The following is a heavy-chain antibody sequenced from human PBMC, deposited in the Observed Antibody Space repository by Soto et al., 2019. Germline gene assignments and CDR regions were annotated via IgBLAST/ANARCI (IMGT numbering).Heavy chain of an antibody. CDR1: GYTFTSYG. CDR3: ARVAITLVRGVSFYYYYGMDV. V-gene: IGHV1-18*01. CDR2: ISAYNGNT. J-gene: IGHJ6*02. D-gene: IGHD3-10*01. Sequence: QVQLVQSGAEVKKPGASVKVSCKASGYTFTSYGISWVRQAPGQGLEWMGWISAYNGNTNYAQKLQGRVTMTTDTSTSTAYMELRSLRSDATAVYYCARVAITLVRGVSFYYYYGMDVWGQGTTVTVSS.